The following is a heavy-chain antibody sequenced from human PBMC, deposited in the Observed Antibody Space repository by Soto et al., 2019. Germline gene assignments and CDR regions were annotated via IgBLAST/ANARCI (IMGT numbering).Heavy chain of an antibody. Sequence: QVQLVQSGAEVKKPGSSVKVSCKASGNNFNNYFINWVRQVPGQGLEWMGGINPMLRITQYRQQFQGRITVTADMSPGTSYMELSGLESEDSAGYYWAGDAPPRSGIYYGMDVWGQGTTITVSS. D-gene: IGHD3-10*01. J-gene: IGHJ6*02. V-gene: IGHV1-69*17. CDR3: AGDAPPRSGIYYGMDV. CDR2: INPMLRIT. CDR1: GNNFNNYF.